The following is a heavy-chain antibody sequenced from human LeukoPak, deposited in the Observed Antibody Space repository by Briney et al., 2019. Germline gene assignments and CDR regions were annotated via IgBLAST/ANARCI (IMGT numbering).Heavy chain of an antibody. V-gene: IGHV3-30*18. CDR3: AKDVETIIPYYFDY. Sequence: PGRSLRLSCAASGFXFSHFGIHWVRQAPGKGLEWVALISYDGSKEYYAESVKGRFTIPRDNSKNRLYLQMNSLRAEDTAFYFCAKDVETIIPYYFDYWGQGTQVTVSS. CDR1: GFXFSHFG. D-gene: IGHD3-10*01. CDR2: ISYDGSKE. J-gene: IGHJ4*02.